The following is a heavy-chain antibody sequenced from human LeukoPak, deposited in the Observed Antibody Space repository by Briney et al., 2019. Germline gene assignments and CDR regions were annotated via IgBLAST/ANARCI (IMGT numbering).Heavy chain of an antibody. D-gene: IGHD4-17*01. V-gene: IGHV4-59*01. Sequence: SETLSLTCTVSGGSIIDYYWSWIRQPPGKGLEWIGYIYYSGSTNYNPSLKSRVTISVDTSRNQFSLILRSMTAADTAVYYCARAPAPDYGDVWGQGTLVTVSS. CDR2: IYYSGST. CDR3: ARAPAPDYGDV. J-gene: IGHJ4*02. CDR1: GGSIIDYY.